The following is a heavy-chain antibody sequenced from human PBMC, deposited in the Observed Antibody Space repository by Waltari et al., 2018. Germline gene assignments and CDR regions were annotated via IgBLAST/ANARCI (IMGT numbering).Heavy chain of an antibody. Sequence: EVQLVESGGGLIQPGGSLRLSCAASGFSISDNYMSWVRQAPGKGLELVSFINSGCTTYYADSVKGRFTISRDNSKNTVYLQMNSLRAEDTAMYYCARDSKFDPWGQGTLVTVSS. V-gene: IGHV3-53*01. D-gene: IGHD4-4*01. CDR1: GFSISDNY. CDR2: INSGCTT. J-gene: IGHJ5*02. CDR3: ARDSKFDP.